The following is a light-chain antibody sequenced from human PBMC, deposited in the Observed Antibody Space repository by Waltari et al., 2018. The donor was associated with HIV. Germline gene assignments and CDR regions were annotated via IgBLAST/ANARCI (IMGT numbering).Light chain of an antibody. CDR2: EVS. J-gene: IGLJ3*02. V-gene: IGLV2-14*03. CDR3: TSYTTSDTLR. Sequence: QSVLTQPASVSGSPGQSVTIPCTGTSSAFSFDNYVSWYQQYPGKATTLIIYEVSSRPSGVSDRFSGSKSGNTASLTISVLQNEDEADYFCTSYTTSDTLRFGGGTKVTVL. CDR1: SSAFSFDNY.